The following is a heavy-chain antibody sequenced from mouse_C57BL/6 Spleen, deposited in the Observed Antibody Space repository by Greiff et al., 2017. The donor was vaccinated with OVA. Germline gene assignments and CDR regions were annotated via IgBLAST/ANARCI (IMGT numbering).Heavy chain of an antibody. CDR1: GYTFTSYW. Sequence: QVQLKQPGAELVMPGASVKLSCKASGYTFTSYWMHWVKQRPGQGLEWIGEIDPSDSYTNYNQKFKGKSTLTVDKSSSTAYMQLSSLTSEDSAVYYCARNGYDPYWYFDVWGTGTTVTVSS. J-gene: IGHJ1*03. CDR2: IDPSDSYT. V-gene: IGHV1-69*01. CDR3: ARNGYDPYWYFDV. D-gene: IGHD2-2*01.